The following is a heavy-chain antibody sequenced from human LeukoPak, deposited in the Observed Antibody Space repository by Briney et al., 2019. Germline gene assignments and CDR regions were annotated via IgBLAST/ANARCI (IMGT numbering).Heavy chain of an antibody. J-gene: IGHJ3*02. D-gene: IGHD6-13*01. CDR1: GYSFSSYW. CDR3: ASPWSGIAEDAFDI. CDR2: IYPGDSDT. V-gene: IGHV5-51*01. Sequence: GESLKIFCKGSGYSFSSYWIGWVRQMPGKGQEWMGIIYPGDSDTRYSPSFQGQVTISADKSISTAYLQWSSLKASDTAMYYCASPWSGIAEDAFDIWGQGTMVTVSS.